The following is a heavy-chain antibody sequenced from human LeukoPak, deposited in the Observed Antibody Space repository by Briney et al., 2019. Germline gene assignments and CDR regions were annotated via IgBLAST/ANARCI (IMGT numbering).Heavy chain of an antibody. J-gene: IGHJ4*02. D-gene: IGHD6-13*01. CDR3: ARHVGAAAERHSFFDY. V-gene: IGHV4-38-2*01. CDR1: GYSITSGYY. Sequence: SETLSLTCAVSGYSITSGYYWGWIRQPPGKGLEWIGSIYHSGSTYYNPSLKSRVTISVDTSKNQFSLKLSSVTAADTAVYYCARHVGAAAERHSFFDYWGQGTLVTVSS. CDR2: IYHSGST.